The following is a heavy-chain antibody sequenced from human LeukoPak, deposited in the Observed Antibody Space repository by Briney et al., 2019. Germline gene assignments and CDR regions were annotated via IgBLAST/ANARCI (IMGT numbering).Heavy chain of an antibody. D-gene: IGHD5-18*01. CDR3: ARAAMVYYYYYMDV. CDR1: GFTFSSYA. CDR2: ISYDGSNK. Sequence: GRSLRLSCAASGFTFSSYAMHWVRQAPGKGLERVAVISYDGSNKYYADSVKGRFTISRDNSKNTLYLQMNSLRAEDTAVYYCARAAMVYYYYYMDVWGKGTTVTVSS. V-gene: IGHV3-30-3*01. J-gene: IGHJ6*03.